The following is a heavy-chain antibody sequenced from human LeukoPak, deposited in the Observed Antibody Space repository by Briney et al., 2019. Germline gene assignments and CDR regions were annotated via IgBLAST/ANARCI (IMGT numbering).Heavy chain of an antibody. D-gene: IGHD2-2*02. Sequence: GGSLRLSCAASGFTFDDYAIHWVRQAPGKGLEWVSGISWNSYTIGYADSVKGRFTISRDNARNTLYLQMNSLRADDTALYYCATGPYNAFEMWGQGTMVTVSS. CDR3: ATGPYNAFEM. CDR2: ISWNSYTI. CDR1: GFTFDDYA. V-gene: IGHV3-9*01. J-gene: IGHJ3*02.